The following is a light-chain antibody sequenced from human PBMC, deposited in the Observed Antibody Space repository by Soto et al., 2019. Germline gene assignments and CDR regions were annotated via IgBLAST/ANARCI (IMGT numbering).Light chain of an antibody. Sequence: VLTQPPSVSGAPGQRVTISCTGSSSNIGAGYVVHWYQQLPGAAPKLLIFSDNNRPSGVPDRFSGSKSGTSASLAITGLQTEDEADYYCQSYDNNSDYVFGSGTKVTVL. J-gene: IGLJ1*01. V-gene: IGLV1-40*01. CDR2: SDN. CDR1: SSNIGAGYV. CDR3: QSYDNNSDYV.